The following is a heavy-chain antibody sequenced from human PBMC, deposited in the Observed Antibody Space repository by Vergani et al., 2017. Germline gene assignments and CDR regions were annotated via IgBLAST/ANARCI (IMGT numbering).Heavy chain of an antibody. CDR2: ISGHGDRT. CDR1: GLTFSNSA. CDR3: AREERSNTSPFVGD. J-gene: IGHJ4*02. Sequence: EVHLLESGGGQVEAGGSLRLSCVASGLTFSNSAMSWVRQTSGKGLEWVSAISGHGDRTYYADSVKGRFTISRDNSENTVYLQMNSLKAEDRATYYCAREERSNTSPFVGDWGQGTLVT. V-gene: IGHV3-23*01. D-gene: IGHD2/OR15-2a*01.